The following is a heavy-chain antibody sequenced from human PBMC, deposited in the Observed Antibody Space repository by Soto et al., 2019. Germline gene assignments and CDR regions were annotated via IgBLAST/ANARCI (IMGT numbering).Heavy chain of an antibody. V-gene: IGHV1-69*12. CDR3: ARGERIAGGYYFDY. D-gene: IGHD6-13*01. CDR2: IIPIFGTA. J-gene: IGHJ4*02. Sequence: QVQLVQSGAEVKKPGSSVKVSCKASGGTFSNYAISWVRQAPGQGLEWMGGIIPIFGTANYAQKFQGRVTITADESTSTAYMELSSLRSEDTAVYYCARGERIAGGYYFDYWGQGTLVTVSS. CDR1: GGTFSNYA.